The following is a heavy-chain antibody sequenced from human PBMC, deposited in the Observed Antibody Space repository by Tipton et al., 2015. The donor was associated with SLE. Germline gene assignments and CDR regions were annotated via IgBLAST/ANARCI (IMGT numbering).Heavy chain of an antibody. Sequence: SLRLSCAASGFTLNTYAMHWVRQTPGKGLKWVAVISYDGGKNYYADSVEGRFTISRDNSKNTRYLQMDSLRPEETAVYYCASGSADWYFDIWGRGTLVTVSS. CDR2: ISYDGGKN. CDR3: ASGSADWYFDI. J-gene: IGHJ2*01. CDR1: GFTLNTYA. V-gene: IGHV3-30*04.